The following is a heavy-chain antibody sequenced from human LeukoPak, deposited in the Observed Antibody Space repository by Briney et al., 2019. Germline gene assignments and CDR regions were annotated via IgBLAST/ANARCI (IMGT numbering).Heavy chain of an antibody. CDR1: GFTFSSYS. CDR2: ISSSSSYI. V-gene: IGHV3-21*01. CDR3: ARDGEGSLYYDYVWGSYRYTGFDY. Sequence: PGGSLRLSCAASGFTFSSYSMNWVRQAPGKGLEWVSSISSSSSYIYYADSVKGRFTISRDNAKNSLYLQMNSLRAEDTAVYYCARDGEGSLYYDYVWGSYRYTGFDYWGQGTLVTVSS. D-gene: IGHD3-16*02. J-gene: IGHJ4*02.